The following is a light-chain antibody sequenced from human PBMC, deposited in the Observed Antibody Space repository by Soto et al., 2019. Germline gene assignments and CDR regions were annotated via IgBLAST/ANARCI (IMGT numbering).Light chain of an antibody. CDR1: SSDVGSYNL. V-gene: IGLV2-23*02. CDR3: CSYAGRTTPYV. Sequence: QSVLTKPASVKGSPGESITISCTGTSSDVGSYNLVSWYQHHPGKAPKLMIYEVSERPSGVSNRFSGSKSGNTASLTISGLQAEDEADYYCCSYAGRTTPYVFGTGTKVTVL. CDR2: EVS. J-gene: IGLJ1*01.